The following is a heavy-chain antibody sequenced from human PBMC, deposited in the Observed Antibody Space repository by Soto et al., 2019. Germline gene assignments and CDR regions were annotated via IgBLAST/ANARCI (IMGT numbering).Heavy chain of an antibody. V-gene: IGHV4-30-4*02. CDR2: FFYTGST. CDR1: GRSISSGLS. D-gene: IGHD1-26*01. CDR3: ARAVESASGSYYFDP. Sequence: PPEPLSLTGTFSGRSISSGLSWNWFRPPPGKGREFLGYFFYTGSTYYNPSLKGRIGISVDTSKRQFSLTVKAVIAADTAVYFAARAVESASGSYYFDPWGQANRAPV. J-gene: IGHJ5*02.